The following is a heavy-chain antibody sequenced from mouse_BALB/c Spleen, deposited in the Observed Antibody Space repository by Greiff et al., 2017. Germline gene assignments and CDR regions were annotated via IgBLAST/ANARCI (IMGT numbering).Heavy chain of an antibody. V-gene: IGHV1-4*02. CDR1: GYTFTSYT. CDR3: ASPSSYYYAMDY. J-gene: IGHJ4*01. CDR2: INPSSGYT. Sequence: VQLQQSAAELARPGASVKMSCKASGYTFTSYTMHWVKQRPGQGLEWIGYINPSSGYTEYNQKFKDKTTLTADKSSSTAYMQLSSLTSEDSAVYYCASPSSYYYAMDYWGQGTSVTVSS.